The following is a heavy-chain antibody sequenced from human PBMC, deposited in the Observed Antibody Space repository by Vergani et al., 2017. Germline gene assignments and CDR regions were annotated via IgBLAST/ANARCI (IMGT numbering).Heavy chain of an antibody. D-gene: IGHD3-10*01. V-gene: IGHV4-59*01. Sequence: QVQLQESGPGLVKPSETLSLTCTVSGGSISSYYWSWIRQPPGKGLEWIGYIYYSGSTNYNPSLKSRVTISVDTSKNQFSLKLSSVTAADTAVYYCARLGYYYGSGGMDVWGQGTPVTVSS. CDR1: GGSISSYY. CDR2: IYYSGST. CDR3: ARLGYYYGSGGMDV. J-gene: IGHJ6*02.